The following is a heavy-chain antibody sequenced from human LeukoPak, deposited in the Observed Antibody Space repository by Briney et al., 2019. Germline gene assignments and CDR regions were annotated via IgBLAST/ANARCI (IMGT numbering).Heavy chain of an antibody. V-gene: IGHV3-23*01. CDR3: AGVVAATGYFDY. J-gene: IGHJ4*02. D-gene: IGHD2-15*01. CDR2: ISGSGGST. Sequence: GGSLRLSCAASGFTFSSYAMSWVRQAPGKGLEWVSAISGSGGSTYCADSVKGRFTISRDNSKNTLYLQMNSLRAEDTAVYYCAGVVAATGYFDYWGQGTLVTVSS. CDR1: GFTFSSYA.